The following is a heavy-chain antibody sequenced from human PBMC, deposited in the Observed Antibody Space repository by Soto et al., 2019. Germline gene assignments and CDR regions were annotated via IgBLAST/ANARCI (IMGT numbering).Heavy chain of an antibody. CDR1: GFTFSSYG. Sequence: QVQLVESGGGVVQPGRSLRLSCAASGFTFSSYGMHWVRQAPGKGLEWVAVIWYDGSNKYYADSVKGRFTISRDNSKNTRYLQMNSLKAEDTAVYYCARADPRYYDILTGYYHYYGMDVWGQGTTVTVSS. CDR2: IWYDGSNK. D-gene: IGHD3-9*01. CDR3: ARADPRYYDILTGYYHYYGMDV. V-gene: IGHV3-33*01. J-gene: IGHJ6*02.